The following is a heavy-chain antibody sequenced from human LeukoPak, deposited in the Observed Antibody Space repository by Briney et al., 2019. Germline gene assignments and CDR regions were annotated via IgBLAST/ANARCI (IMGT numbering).Heavy chain of an antibody. CDR1: GYIFTSYG. J-gene: IGHJ4*02. V-gene: IGHV1-18*01. CDR2: ISAYNGNT. D-gene: IGHD2-8*01. Sequence: ASVKVSCKASGYIFTSYGISWVRQAPGQGLEWMGWISAYNGNTNYAQKLQGRVTMTTDTSTSTAYMELRSLRSDDTAVYYCARVELLMVYALSGYWGQGTLVTVSS. CDR3: ARVELLMVYALSGY.